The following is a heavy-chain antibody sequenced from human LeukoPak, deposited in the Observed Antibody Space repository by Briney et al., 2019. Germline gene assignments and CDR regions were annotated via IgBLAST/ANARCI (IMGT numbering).Heavy chain of an antibody. CDR3: AKESRVSGYFDY. V-gene: IGHV3-9*01. Sequence: GGSLRLSCAASGFTFDDYAMHWVRQAPGKGLEWVSGISWNSGSIGYADSVKGRFTISRDNAKNSLYLQMNSLRAEDTALYYCAKESRVSGYFDYWGQGTLVTVSS. CDR2: ISWNSGSI. D-gene: IGHD3-22*01. CDR1: GFTFDDYA. J-gene: IGHJ4*02.